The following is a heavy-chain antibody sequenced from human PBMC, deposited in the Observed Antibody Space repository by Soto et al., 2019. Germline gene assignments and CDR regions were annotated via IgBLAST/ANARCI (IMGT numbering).Heavy chain of an antibody. D-gene: IGHD3-10*01. CDR1: GGSISSGDYY. CDR3: ATIKLGSNRLDY. CDR2: IYYSGST. V-gene: IGHV4-30-4*01. Sequence: QVQLQESGPGLVKPSQTLSLTCTVSGGSISSGDYYWSWIRQPPGKGLEWIGYIYYSGSTYYNPSLKRRVTRSVDTYKNHFSLKLSSVTAADTAVYYCATIKLGSNRLDYWGQGTLVTVSS. J-gene: IGHJ4*02.